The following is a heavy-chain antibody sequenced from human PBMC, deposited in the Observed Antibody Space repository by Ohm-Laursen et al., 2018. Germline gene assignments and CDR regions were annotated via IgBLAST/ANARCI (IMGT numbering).Heavy chain of an antibody. CDR2: ISAYNGNT. Sequence: ASVKVSCNASGGTFSSYAISWVRQAPGQGLEWMGWISAYNGNTNYAQKLQGRVTMTTDTSTSTAYMELRSLRSDDTAVYYCARAPSLVVAAFDYWGQGTLVTVSS. V-gene: IGHV1-18*01. J-gene: IGHJ4*02. CDR3: ARAPSLVVAAFDY. D-gene: IGHD2-15*01. CDR1: GGTFSSYA.